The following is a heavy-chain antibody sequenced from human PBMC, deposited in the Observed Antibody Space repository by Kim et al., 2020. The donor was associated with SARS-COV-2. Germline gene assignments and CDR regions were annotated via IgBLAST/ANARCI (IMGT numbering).Heavy chain of an antibody. CDR3: ARGKSGSPIILDY. D-gene: IGHD1-26*01. Sequence: YTTPVKGRFTISRDNAKNTLYLHMNSLRGEDTAVYYCARGKSGSPIILDYWGQGTLLTVSS. V-gene: IGHV3-74*01. J-gene: IGHJ4*02.